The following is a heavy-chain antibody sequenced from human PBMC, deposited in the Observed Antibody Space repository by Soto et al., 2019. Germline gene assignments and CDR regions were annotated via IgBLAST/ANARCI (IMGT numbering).Heavy chain of an antibody. V-gene: IGHV1-8*01. CDR3: ARGQQLARWDYNWFDP. Sequence: ASVKVSCKASGYTFTSYDINWVQQATGQGLEWMGWMNPNSGNTGYAQKFQGRVTMTRNTSISTAYMELSSLRSEDTAVYYCARGQQLARWDYNWFDPWGQGTLVTVSS. CDR1: GYTFTSYD. D-gene: IGHD6-13*01. CDR2: MNPNSGNT. J-gene: IGHJ5*02.